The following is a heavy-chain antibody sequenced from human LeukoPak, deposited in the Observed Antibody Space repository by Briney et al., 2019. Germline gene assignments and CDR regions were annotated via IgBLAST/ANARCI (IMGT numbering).Heavy chain of an antibody. V-gene: IGHV3-33*01. J-gene: IGHJ3*02. CDR1: GFTFSSYG. CDR3: ARGSDSPSPHAFDI. Sequence: GGSLRLSCAASGFTFSSYGMHWVRQAPGKGLERVAVIWYDGSNKYYADSVKGRFTISRDNSKNTLYLQMNSLRAEDTAVYYCARGSDSPSPHAFDIWGQGTMVTVSS. CDR2: IWYDGSNK.